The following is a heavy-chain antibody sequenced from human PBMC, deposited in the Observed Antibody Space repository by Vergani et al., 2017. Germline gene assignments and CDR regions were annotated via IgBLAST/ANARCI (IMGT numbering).Heavy chain of an antibody. Sequence: QLQLQESGPGLVKPSETLSLTCTVSGGSISSSSYNWGWIRQPPGKGLEWIGSIYYSGSTYYNPSLKSRVTISVDTSKNQFSLKLSSVTAADTAVYYCARHEAVNYYGMDVWGQGTTVTVSS. V-gene: IGHV4-39*01. CDR3: ARHEAVNYYGMDV. CDR2: IYYSGST. D-gene: IGHD6-19*01. J-gene: IGHJ6*02. CDR1: GGSISSSSYN.